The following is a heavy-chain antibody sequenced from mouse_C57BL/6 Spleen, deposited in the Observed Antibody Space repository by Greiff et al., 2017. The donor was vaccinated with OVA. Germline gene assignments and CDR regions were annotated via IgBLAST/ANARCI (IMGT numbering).Heavy chain of an antibody. CDR3: ARGSYYGSSYWYFDV. CDR2: ISSGSSTI. Sequence: EVQLVESGGGLVKPGGSLKLSCAASGFTFSDYGMHWVRQAPEKGLEWVAYISSGSSTINYADTVKGRFTISRDNAKNTLFLQMTSLRSEDTAMYYCARGSYYGSSYWYFDVWGTGTTVTVSS. V-gene: IGHV5-17*01. CDR1: GFTFSDYG. D-gene: IGHD1-1*01. J-gene: IGHJ1*03.